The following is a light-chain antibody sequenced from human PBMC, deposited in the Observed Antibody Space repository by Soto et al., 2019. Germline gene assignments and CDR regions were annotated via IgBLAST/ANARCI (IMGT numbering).Light chain of an antibody. CDR1: QDISNY. V-gene: IGKV1-27*01. J-gene: IGKJ1*01. Sequence: DIQMTQSPSSLSASVGDRVTITCRAAQDISNYLAWYQQKPGKVPKLLIYAASTLQSGVPSRFRGSGSGTDFTLTISSLQPEDVATYYCQKYNSAPTWTFGQETKVEIK. CDR2: AAS. CDR3: QKYNSAPTWT.